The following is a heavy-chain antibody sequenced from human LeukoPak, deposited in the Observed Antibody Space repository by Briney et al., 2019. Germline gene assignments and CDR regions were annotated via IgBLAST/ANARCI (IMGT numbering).Heavy chain of an antibody. CDR3: ARDRPGKEQWLVH. Sequence: ASVKVSCKASGYTFTSYGISWVRQAPGQGLEWMGWISAYNGNTNYAQKLQGRVTMTTDTSTSTAYVELRSLRSDDTAVYYCARDRPGKEQWLVHWGQGTLVTVSS. J-gene: IGHJ4*02. CDR1: GYTFTSYG. V-gene: IGHV1-18*04. D-gene: IGHD6-19*01. CDR2: ISAYNGNT.